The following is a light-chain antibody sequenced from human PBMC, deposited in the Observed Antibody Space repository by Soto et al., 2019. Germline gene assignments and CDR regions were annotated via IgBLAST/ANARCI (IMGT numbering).Light chain of an antibody. V-gene: IGKV1-16*02. CDR2: STS. Sequence: DIQMTQSPSSLSASVGDRVTITCRASQGISKYIAWFQQKPGKAPQSLIYSTSRMQSGVPTKCSGNGSGTDFTLTISRLQPEDFATYYCQQYDSYPRTFGQGTKME. J-gene: IGKJ2*01. CDR1: QGISKY. CDR3: QQYDSYPRT.